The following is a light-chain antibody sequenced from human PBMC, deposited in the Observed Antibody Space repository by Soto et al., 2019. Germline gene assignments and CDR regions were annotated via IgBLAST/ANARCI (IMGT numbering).Light chain of an antibody. CDR1: QSVSSK. J-gene: IGKJ1*01. CDR2: GAS. V-gene: IGKV3D-15*01. Sequence: ELVMTQSPATLTLSPGDRATLSCRASQSVSSKLAWYQQKPGQAPGLLIYGASTRATGLPDRLSGSGSGTELTLTISRLQPDDFATYYCQHYNSYSEAFGQGTGGYQ. CDR3: QHYNSYSEA.